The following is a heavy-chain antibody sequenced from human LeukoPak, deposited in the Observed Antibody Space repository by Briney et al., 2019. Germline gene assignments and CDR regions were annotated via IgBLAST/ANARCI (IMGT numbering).Heavy chain of an antibody. Sequence: ASVKVSCKASGYTFTGYYMHWVRQAPGQGLEWMGWINPNSGGTNYAQKFQGRVTMTRDTSISTAYMELSRLRSDDTAVYYCAGDPSGPQLMGYYYYYMDVWGKGTTVTVSS. CDR3: AGDPSGPQLMGYYYYYMDV. J-gene: IGHJ6*03. CDR2: INPNSGGT. D-gene: IGHD5-24*01. V-gene: IGHV1-2*02. CDR1: GYTFTGYY.